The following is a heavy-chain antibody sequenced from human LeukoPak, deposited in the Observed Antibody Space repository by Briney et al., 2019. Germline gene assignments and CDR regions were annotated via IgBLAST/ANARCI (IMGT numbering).Heavy chain of an antibody. CDR2: ISYDGSNK. CDR3: AKDRSGWVLDY. D-gene: IGHD6-19*01. CDR1: GFTFSSYG. Sequence: GGSLRLSCGASGFTFSSYGMHWVRQAPGKGLEWVAVISYDGSNKYYADSVKGRFTISRDNSKNTLYLQMNSLRAEDTAVYYCAKDRSGWVLDYWGQGTLVTVSS. J-gene: IGHJ4*02. V-gene: IGHV3-30*18.